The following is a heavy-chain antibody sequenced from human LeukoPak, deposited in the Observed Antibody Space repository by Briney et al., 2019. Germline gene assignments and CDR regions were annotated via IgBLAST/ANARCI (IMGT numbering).Heavy chain of an antibody. CDR3: ATDGMLSDSSGYYYHFDY. D-gene: IGHD3-22*01. Sequence: GASVKVSCKASGYTFTSYDINWVRQAPGKGLEWMGGFDPEDGETIYAQKFQGRVTMTEDTSTDTAYMELSSLRSEDTAVYYCATDGMLSDSSGYYYHFDYWGQGTLVTVSS. CDR1: GYTFTSYD. J-gene: IGHJ4*02. V-gene: IGHV1-24*01. CDR2: FDPEDGET.